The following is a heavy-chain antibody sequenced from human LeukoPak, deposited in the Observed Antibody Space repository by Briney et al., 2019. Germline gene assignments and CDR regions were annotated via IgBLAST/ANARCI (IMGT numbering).Heavy chain of an antibody. CDR3: AKLLAVTNSYYFNY. V-gene: IGHV3-23*01. J-gene: IGHJ4*02. CDR1: GFTFSSYA. Sequence: PGGSLRLSCAASGFTFSSYAMSWVRQAPGEGLEWVSTISGSGSGGSTYYADSVKGRFTISRDNSKDTLYLQMNSLRAEDTAVYYCAKLLAVTNSYYFNYWGQGTLVTVSS. D-gene: IGHD6-19*01. CDR2: ISGSGSGGST.